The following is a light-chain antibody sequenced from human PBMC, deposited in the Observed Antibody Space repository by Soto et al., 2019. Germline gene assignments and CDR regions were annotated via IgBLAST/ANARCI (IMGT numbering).Light chain of an antibody. Sequence: QSALTQPASVSGSPGQSIAISCTGTSSDVGAYNYVSWYQQHPGKAPKLMIFDVTRRPSGVSNRFSGSKSGNTASLSISGLQAGDEADYYCSSFTTSRTVVFGGGTKLTVL. CDR1: SSDVGAYNY. V-gene: IGLV2-14*03. J-gene: IGLJ2*01. CDR3: SSFTTSRTVV. CDR2: DVT.